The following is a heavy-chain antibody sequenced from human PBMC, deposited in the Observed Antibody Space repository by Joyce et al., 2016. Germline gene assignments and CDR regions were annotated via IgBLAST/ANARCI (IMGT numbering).Heavy chain of an antibody. CDR3: AHRPNSGYDPSAFDF. J-gene: IGHJ4*02. Sequence: QITLKESGPTLVKPTQTLTLTCAFSGFSLSTRGVGVGWIRQLPGKALEWLALIYWDDDKRYSPSLKSRLTITKDTSRNQVVLTMTNMDPVDTATYYCAHRPNSGYDPSAFDFWGQGTLVTVSS. V-gene: IGHV2-5*02. CDR2: IYWDDDK. D-gene: IGHD5-12*01. CDR1: GFSLSTRGVG.